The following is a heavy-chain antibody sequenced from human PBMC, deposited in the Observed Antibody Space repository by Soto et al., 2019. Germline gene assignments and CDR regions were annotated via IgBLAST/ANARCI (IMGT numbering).Heavy chain of an antibody. J-gene: IGHJ4*02. CDR3: ARDRRYSGSRYVQTIPIDY. CDR2: ISAYNGNT. D-gene: IGHD1-26*01. CDR1: GYTFTSYG. Sequence: QVQLVQSGAEVKKPGASVKVSCKASGYTFTSYGISWVRQAPGQGLEWMGWISAYNGNTNYAQKLQGRVTMTTDTSTSTAYMELRSLRSDDTAVYYCARDRRYSGSRYVQTIPIDYWGQGTLVTVSS. V-gene: IGHV1-18*01.